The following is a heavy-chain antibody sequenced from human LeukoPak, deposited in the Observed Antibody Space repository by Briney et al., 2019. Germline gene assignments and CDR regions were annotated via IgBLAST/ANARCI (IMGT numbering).Heavy chain of an antibody. V-gene: IGHV3-48*01. CDR3: ARDRGDYGGNSAYFDL. D-gene: IGHD4-23*01. CDR2: ISSSSSTI. CDR1: GFTFSSYG. Sequence: HPGGTLRLSCAASGFTFSSYGMSWVRQAPGKGLEWVSYISSSSSTIYYADSVKGRFTISRDNAKNSLYLQMNSLRAEDTAVYYCARDRGDYGGNSAYFDLWGRGTLITVSS. J-gene: IGHJ2*01.